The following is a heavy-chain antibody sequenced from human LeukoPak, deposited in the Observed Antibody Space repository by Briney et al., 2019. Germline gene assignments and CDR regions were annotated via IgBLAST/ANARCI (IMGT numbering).Heavy chain of an antibody. CDR2: ISYDGSNK. Sequence: PGGSLRLSCAASGFTFSSYAMHWVRQAPGKGLEWVAVISYDGSNKYYADSVKGRFTISRDNSKNTLYLQMNSLRAEDTAVYYCARATYYYGSGSYYNKAFDIWGQGTMVTVSS. D-gene: IGHD3-10*01. CDR3: ARATYYYGSGSYYNKAFDI. V-gene: IGHV3-30-3*01. CDR1: GFTFSSYA. J-gene: IGHJ3*02.